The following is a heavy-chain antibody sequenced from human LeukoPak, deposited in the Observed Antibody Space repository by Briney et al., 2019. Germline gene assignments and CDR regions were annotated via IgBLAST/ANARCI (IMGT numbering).Heavy chain of an antibody. CDR1: GFTFSSYA. D-gene: IGHD3-22*01. Sequence: PGRSLRLSCAASGFTFSSYAMHRVRQAPGRGLEGVAVISYDGSNKYYADSVKGRFTISRDNSKNTLYLQMNSLRAEDTAVYYCATHDSSGPEGGYWGQGTLVTVSS. V-gene: IGHV3-30-3*01. CDR3: ATHDSSGPEGGY. J-gene: IGHJ4*02. CDR2: ISYDGSNK.